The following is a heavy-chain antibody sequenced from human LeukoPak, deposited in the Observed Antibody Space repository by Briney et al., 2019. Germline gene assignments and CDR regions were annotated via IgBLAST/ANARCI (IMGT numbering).Heavy chain of an antibody. D-gene: IGHD5-24*01. CDR1: GFTFSSYA. V-gene: IGHV3-23*01. CDR2: ISGSGGST. Sequence: GGSLGLSCAASGFTFSSYAMSWVRQAPGKGLEWVSAISGSGGSTYYADSVKGRFTISRDNSKNTLYLQMNSLRAEDTAVYYCAKCLEWLQCAFDYWGQGTLVTVSS. J-gene: IGHJ4*02. CDR3: AKCLEWLQCAFDY.